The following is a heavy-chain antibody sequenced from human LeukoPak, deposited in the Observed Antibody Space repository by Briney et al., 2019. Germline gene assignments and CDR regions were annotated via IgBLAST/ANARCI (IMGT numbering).Heavy chain of an antibody. CDR1: GYTFTSYA. CDR2: INAGNGNT. D-gene: IGHD3-9*01. J-gene: IGHJ6*04. CDR3: ARELGDILTGYTAPYYYGMDV. V-gene: IGHV1-3*01. Sequence: ASVKVSCKASGYTFTSYAMHWVRQAPGQRLEWMGWINAGNGNTKYSQKFQGRVTITRDTSASTAYMELSSLRSEDTAVYYCARELGDILTGYTAPYYYGMDVWGKGTTVTVSS.